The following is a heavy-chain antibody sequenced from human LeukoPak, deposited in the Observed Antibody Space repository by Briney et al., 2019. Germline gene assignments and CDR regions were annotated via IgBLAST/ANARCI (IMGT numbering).Heavy chain of an antibody. J-gene: IGHJ3*02. Sequence: SETLSLTCTVSGGSISSGEYYWRWIRQPPGKGLEWIGYIYYSGSTYYNPSLKSRVTISVDTSKNQFSLKLSSVTAADTAVYYCARGLLDADAFDIWGQGTMVTVSS. CDR2: IYYSGST. CDR1: GGSISSGEYY. D-gene: IGHD2-21*01. CDR3: ARGLLDADAFDI. V-gene: IGHV4-30-4*01.